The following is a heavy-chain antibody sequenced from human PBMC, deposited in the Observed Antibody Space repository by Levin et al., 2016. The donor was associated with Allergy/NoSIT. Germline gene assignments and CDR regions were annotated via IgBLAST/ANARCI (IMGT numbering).Heavy chain of an antibody. D-gene: IGHD1-1*01. CDR2: IYYSGST. V-gene: IGHV4-59*01. CDR1: GGSISSYY. J-gene: IGHJ5*02. CDR3: ARLYNWNWFDP. Sequence: SETLSLTCTVSGGSISSYYWSWIRQPPGKGLEWIGYIYYSGSTNYNPSLKSRVTISVDTSKNQFSLKLSSVTAADTAVYYCARLYNWNWFDPWGQGTLVTVSS.